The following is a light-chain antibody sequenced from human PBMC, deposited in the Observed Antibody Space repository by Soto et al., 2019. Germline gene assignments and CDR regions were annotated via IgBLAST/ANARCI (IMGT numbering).Light chain of an antibody. J-gene: IGKJ4*01. V-gene: IGKV3-20*01. CDR3: QQYGRSPRT. CDR1: QSVSSSY. CDR2: GAS. Sequence: SPGERATLSCKASQSVSSSYLAWYQQRPGQAPRLLIYGASIRATDVPDRFSGSGSGTDFTLTISRLEAEDVAVYYCQQYGRSPRTFGGGTKV.